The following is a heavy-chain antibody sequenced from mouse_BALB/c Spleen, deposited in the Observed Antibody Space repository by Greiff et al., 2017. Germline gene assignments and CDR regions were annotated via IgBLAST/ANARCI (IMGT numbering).Heavy chain of an antibody. J-gene: IGHJ4*01. CDR2: ISYDGSN. Sequence: VQLKESGPGLVKPSQSLSLTCSVTGYSITSGYYWNWIRQFPGNKLEWMGYISYDGSNNYNPSLKNRISITRDTSKNQFFLKLNSVTTEDTATYYCARRRGNFPMDDWGQGTSVTVSS. CDR3: ARRRGNFPMDD. D-gene: IGHD2-1*01. V-gene: IGHV3-6*02. CDR1: GYSITSGYY.